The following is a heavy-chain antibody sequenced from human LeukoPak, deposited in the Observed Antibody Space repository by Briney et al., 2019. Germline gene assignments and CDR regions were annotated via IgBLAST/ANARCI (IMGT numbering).Heavy chain of an antibody. CDR1: GFTFSSYA. Sequence: GGSLRLSCAASGFTFSSYAMSWVRQAPGKGLEWVSAISGSGGSTYYADSVKGRFTISRDNSKNTLYLQMNSLRAEDTAVYYCAKGLNYDFWSGYPKYYFDYWGQGTLVTVSS. D-gene: IGHD3-3*01. J-gene: IGHJ4*02. V-gene: IGHV3-23*01. CDR3: AKGLNYDFWSGYPKYYFDY. CDR2: ISGSGGST.